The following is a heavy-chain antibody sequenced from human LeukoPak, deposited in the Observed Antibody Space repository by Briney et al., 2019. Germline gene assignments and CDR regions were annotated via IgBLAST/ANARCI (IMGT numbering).Heavy chain of an antibody. D-gene: IGHD4-17*01. J-gene: IGHJ4*02. CDR1: GFTFSSYA. CDR2: ICGSGGST. V-gene: IGHV3-23*01. Sequence: GGSLRLSCAASGFTFSSYAMSWVRQAPGKGLEWVSAICGSGGSTYYADSVKGRFTISRDNSKNTLYLQMNSLRAEDTAVYYCAKDRPVDYGDLYYFDYWGQGTLVTVSS. CDR3: AKDRPVDYGDLYYFDY.